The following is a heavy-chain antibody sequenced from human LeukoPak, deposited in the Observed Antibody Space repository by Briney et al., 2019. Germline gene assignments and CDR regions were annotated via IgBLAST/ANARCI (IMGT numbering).Heavy chain of an antibody. V-gene: IGHV4-34*01. CDR3: ARVKTSQSHAFDI. CDR2: INHSGST. Sequence: SETLSLTCAVYGGSFSGYYWSWIRQPPGEGLKWIGEINHSGSTNYNPSLKSRVTISVDTSKNQFSLKLSSVTAADTAVYYCARVKTSQSHAFDIWGQGTMVTVSS. J-gene: IGHJ3*02. CDR1: GGSFSGYY.